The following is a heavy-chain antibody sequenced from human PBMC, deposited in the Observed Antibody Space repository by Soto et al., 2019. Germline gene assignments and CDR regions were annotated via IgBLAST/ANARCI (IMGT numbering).Heavy chain of an antibody. J-gene: IGHJ6*03. Sequence: PGGSLRLSCAASGFTLSSYGMHWVRQAPGKGLEWVAVIWYDGSNKYYADSVKGRFTISRDNSKNTLYLQMNSLRAEDTAVYYCARAGSMVRGVNYYYYMDVWGKGTTVTVSS. D-gene: IGHD3-10*01. CDR1: GFTLSSYG. CDR2: IWYDGSNK. CDR3: ARAGSMVRGVNYYYYMDV. V-gene: IGHV3-33*01.